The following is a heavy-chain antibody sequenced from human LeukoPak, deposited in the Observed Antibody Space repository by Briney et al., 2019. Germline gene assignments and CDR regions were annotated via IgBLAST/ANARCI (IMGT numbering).Heavy chain of an antibody. CDR2: IRYDGSNK. V-gene: IGHV3-30*02. Sequence: GGSLRLSCAASGLTFSNAWMSWVRQAPGKGLEWVAFIRYDGSNKYYADSVKGRFTISRDNSKNTLYLQMNSLRAEDTAVYYCAKDLPLEITMVRGVIIRGGGLMDYWGQGTLVTVSS. J-gene: IGHJ4*02. CDR3: AKDLPLEITMVRGVIIRGGGLMDY. CDR1: GLTFSNAW. D-gene: IGHD3-10*01.